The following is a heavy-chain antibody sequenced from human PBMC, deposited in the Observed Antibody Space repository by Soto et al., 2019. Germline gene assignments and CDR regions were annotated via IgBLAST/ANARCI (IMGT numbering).Heavy chain of an antibody. J-gene: IGHJ4*02. CDR2: IKQDGSEK. Sequence: EVQLVESGGGLVQPGGSLRLSCAASGFTFETAWMTWVRQAPGKGLEWVANIKQDGSEKYYVDSVKGRFTISRDNAKNSLYLQMNRLRVEDTAVYFCVRERISSWGQGTLFTVSS. CDR1: GFTFETAW. CDR3: VRERISS. D-gene: IGHD2-15*01. V-gene: IGHV3-7*01.